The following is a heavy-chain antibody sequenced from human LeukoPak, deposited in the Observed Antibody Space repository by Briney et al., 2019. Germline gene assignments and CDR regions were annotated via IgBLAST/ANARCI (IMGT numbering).Heavy chain of an antibody. J-gene: IGHJ6*02. CDR2: INPNSGGT. CDR3: ARDILDSGSYYDIPYYYYGMDV. Sequence: ASVKVSCKASGYTFTGYYMHWVRQAPGQGLEWMGWINPNSGGTNYAQKFQGRVTMTRDTSISTAYMELSRLRSDDTAVYYCARDILDSGSYYDIPYYYYGMDVWGQGTTVTVSS. CDR1: GYTFTGYY. D-gene: IGHD1-26*01. V-gene: IGHV1-2*02.